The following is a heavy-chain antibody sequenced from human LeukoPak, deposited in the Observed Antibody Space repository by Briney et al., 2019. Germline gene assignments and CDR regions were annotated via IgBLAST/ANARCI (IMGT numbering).Heavy chain of an antibody. CDR1: GGSISSGSYS. CDR2: IYTSGST. Sequence: ASQTLSLTCTVSGGSISSGSYSWSWIRQPAGKGLEWIGRIYTSGSTNYNPSLKSRVTISVDTSKNQFSLKLSSVTAADTAVYYCASLYCGGDCYLDYWGQGTLVTVSS. CDR3: ASLYCGGDCYLDY. D-gene: IGHD2-21*01. J-gene: IGHJ4*02. V-gene: IGHV4-61*02.